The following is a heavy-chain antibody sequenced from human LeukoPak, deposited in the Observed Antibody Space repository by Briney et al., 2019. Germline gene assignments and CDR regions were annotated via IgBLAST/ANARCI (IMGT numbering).Heavy chain of an antibody. CDR3: ARPVLRFLGWLFDY. CDR1: GFTFSSYG. CDR2: IRYDGSNN. J-gene: IGHJ4*02. D-gene: IGHD3-3*01. V-gene: IGHV3-30*02. Sequence: PGGSLRLSCAASGFTFSSYGMHWVRQAPGKGLEWVAFIRYDGSNNYYADSVKGRFTISRDNSKNTLYLQMNSLRAEDTAVYYCARPVLRFLGWLFDYWGQGTLVTVSS.